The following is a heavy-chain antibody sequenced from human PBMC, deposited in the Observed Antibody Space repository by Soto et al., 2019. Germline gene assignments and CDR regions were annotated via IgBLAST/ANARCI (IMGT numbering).Heavy chain of an antibody. Sequence: EVQLVESGGGLVQPGRSLRLSCAASGFSFGDYAMQWVRQVPGKGLEWVSSISWNGESIGYADSVKGRFTISRDNGKKSVYLQMNSLRGADTALYYCAKDVGSSGWYDGLDSWGQGTLVTVS. CDR1: GFSFGDYA. CDR2: ISWNGESI. CDR3: AKDVGSSGWYDGLDS. V-gene: IGHV3-9*01. D-gene: IGHD6-19*01. J-gene: IGHJ5*01.